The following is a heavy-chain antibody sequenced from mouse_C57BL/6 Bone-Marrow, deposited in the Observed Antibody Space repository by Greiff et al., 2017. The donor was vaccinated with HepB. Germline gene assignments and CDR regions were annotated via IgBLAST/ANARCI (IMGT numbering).Heavy chain of an antibody. CDR3: ARRGAGIGSRGNYFDY. Sequence: QVQLKQPGAELVRPGSSVKLSCKASGYTFTSYWMDWVKQRPGQGLEWIGNIYPSDSETHYNQKFKDKATLTVDKSSSTAYMQLSSLTSEDSAVYYCARRGAGIGSRGNYFDYWGQGTTLTVAS. CDR2: IYPSDSET. J-gene: IGHJ2*01. D-gene: IGHD1-1*01. V-gene: IGHV1-61*01. CDR1: GYTFTSYW.